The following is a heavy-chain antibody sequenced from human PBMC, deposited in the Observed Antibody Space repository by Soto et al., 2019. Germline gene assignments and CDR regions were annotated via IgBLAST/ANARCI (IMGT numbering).Heavy chain of an antibody. D-gene: IGHD6-19*01. CDR1: GGSISSGGYY. J-gene: IGHJ4*02. Sequence: QVQLQESGPGLVKPSQTLSLTCTVSGGSISSGGYYWSWLRQHPGNRLEWVGYNYYSGSTYYNPSLKSRVTISVDTSKNQFSLTLSSVTAADTAVYYCARVAGGSGCYAFDYWGQGTLVTVSS. CDR3: ARVAGGSGCYAFDY. V-gene: IGHV4-30-4*08. CDR2: NYYSGST.